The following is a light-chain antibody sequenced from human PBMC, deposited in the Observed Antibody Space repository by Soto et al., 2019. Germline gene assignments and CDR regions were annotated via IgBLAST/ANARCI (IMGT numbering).Light chain of an antibody. V-gene: IGLV2-8*01. CDR2: EVS. CDR3: SSHAGGPWV. CDR1: SSDVGGYKY. J-gene: IGLJ3*02. Sequence: QSALTQPPSASGSPGQSVTISCTGTSSDVGGYKYVSWYQQYPGKAPKLMIYEVSKRPSGVPDRFSGSKSGNTASLTVSGIHAEDEGDYYCSSHAGGPWVCGGGTKLTGL.